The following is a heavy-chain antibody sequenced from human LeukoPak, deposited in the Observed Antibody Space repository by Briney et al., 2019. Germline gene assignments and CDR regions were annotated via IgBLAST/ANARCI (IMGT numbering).Heavy chain of an antibody. CDR1: GFTLYTFGSYW. D-gene: IGHD3-10*01. V-gene: IGHV3-74*01. CDR2: IHNDGSGT. CDR3: VRGGFGRAMDV. Sequence: PGGSLRLSCAASGFTLYTFGSYWMHWVRQAPGKGLVWVSVIHNDGSGTNYADSLKGRTTISRDNAKNTLYLQMTSLGAEDTGVYYCVRGGFGRAMDVWGQGTTVIVSS. J-gene: IGHJ6*02.